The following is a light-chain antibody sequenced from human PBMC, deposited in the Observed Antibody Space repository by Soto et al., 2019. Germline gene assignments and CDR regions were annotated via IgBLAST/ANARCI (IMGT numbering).Light chain of an antibody. CDR2: GAS. CDR1: QTIRSNY. Sequence: ETVLTQSPGTLSLSPGEIATLSCRASQTIRSNYLAWYRQTPGKAPSLLIYGASTRATVIAATFSASGSGSDFTRIISGSEPDEFALSYCQQYGSSPWTVGRGTEVEIK. V-gene: IGKV3-20*01. J-gene: IGKJ1*01. CDR3: QQYGSSPWT.